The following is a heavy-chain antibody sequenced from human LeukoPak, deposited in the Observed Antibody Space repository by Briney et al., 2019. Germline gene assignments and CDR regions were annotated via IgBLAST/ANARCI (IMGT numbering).Heavy chain of an antibody. CDR2: IGTAGDP. D-gene: IGHD6-13*01. CDR1: GFTFSSYD. V-gene: IGHV3-13*05. J-gene: IGHJ6*04. Sequence: GGSLRLSCAASGFTFSSYDMHWVRQATGKGLEWVSAIGTAGDPYYPGSVKGRFTISRESAKNSLYLQMNSLRAGDTAVYYCARGAAAGTGSYYYYGMDVWGKGTTVTVSS. CDR3: ARGAAAGTGSYYYYGMDV.